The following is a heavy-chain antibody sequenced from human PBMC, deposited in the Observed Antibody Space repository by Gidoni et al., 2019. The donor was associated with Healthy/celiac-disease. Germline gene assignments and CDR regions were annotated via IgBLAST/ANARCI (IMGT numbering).Heavy chain of an antibody. CDR1: GDSVSSNSAA. CDR3: ARDRKVAARSIPYYYYGMDV. Sequence: QVQLQQSGPGLVKPSQTLSLTCALSGDSVSSNSAAWNWIRQSPSRGLEWLGRTYYRSKWYNDYAVSVKSRITINPDTSKNQFSLQLNSVTPEDTAVYYCARDRKVAARSIPYYYYGMDVWAKGPRSPSP. D-gene: IGHD6-6*01. CDR2: TYYRSKWYN. V-gene: IGHV6-1*01. J-gene: IGHJ6*02.